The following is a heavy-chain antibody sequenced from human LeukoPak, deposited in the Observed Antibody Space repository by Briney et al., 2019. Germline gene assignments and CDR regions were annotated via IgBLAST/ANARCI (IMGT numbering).Heavy chain of an antibody. CDR1: GFTFSSYS. V-gene: IGHV3-21*01. CDR2: ISSSSSYI. CDR3: ASYCSSTSCYNWFDP. Sequence: GGSLRLSCAASGFTFSSYSMNWVRQAPGKGLEWVSSISSSSSYIYYADSVKGRFTISRDNAKNSLYLQMNSLRAEDTAVYYCASYCSSTSCYNWFDPWGQGALVTVSS. J-gene: IGHJ5*02. D-gene: IGHD2-2*01.